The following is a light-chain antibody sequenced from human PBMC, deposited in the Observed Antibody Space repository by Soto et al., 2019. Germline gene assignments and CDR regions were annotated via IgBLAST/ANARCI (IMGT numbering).Light chain of an antibody. Sequence: DLQMTQSPSSLSASVGDRVTITCQASQDITNYLNWYQQKPGKAPKLLIYDASNLETGVPSRFSGSASGTDFSFTISSLQPEDFATYYCQQYANLPNTFGRGTKLEIK. V-gene: IGKV1-33*01. J-gene: IGKJ2*01. CDR3: QQYANLPNT. CDR2: DAS. CDR1: QDITNY.